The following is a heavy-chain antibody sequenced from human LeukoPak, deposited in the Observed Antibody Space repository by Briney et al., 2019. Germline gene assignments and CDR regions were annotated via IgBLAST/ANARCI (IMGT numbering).Heavy chain of an antibody. J-gene: IGHJ4*02. D-gene: IGHD4-17*01. Sequence: PSETLSLTCAVSGGSLSGAYWSWIRQSPGKGLEWIGEINHSGSTTYNPSLKSRVTMSVDTSKNQFSLKLSSVTAADTAVYCCARGSATVTNWGQGTLVTVSS. V-gene: IGHV4-34*01. CDR1: GGSLSGAY. CDR3: ARGSATVTN. CDR2: INHSGST.